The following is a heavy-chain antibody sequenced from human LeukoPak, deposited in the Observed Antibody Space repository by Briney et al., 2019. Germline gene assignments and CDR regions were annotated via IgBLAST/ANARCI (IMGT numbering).Heavy chain of an antibody. J-gene: IGHJ4*02. CDR1: GFSFDDYG. V-gene: IGHV3-20*04. Sequence: GWSLRLSCAASGFSFDDYGLTWVRQAPGKGLEWVSGISWNGDSTDYADSVKGRFTISRDNAKNSLYLQMNSLRAEDTALYYCARDLRVVITGSFDSWGQGTLVTVSS. CDR3: ARDLRVVITGSFDS. CDR2: ISWNGDST. D-gene: IGHD3-22*01.